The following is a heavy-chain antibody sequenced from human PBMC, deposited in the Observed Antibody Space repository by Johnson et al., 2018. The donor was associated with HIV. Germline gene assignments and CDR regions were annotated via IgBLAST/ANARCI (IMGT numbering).Heavy chain of an antibody. CDR3: ARGTRLGAPSNLDAFDI. D-gene: IGHD1-7*01. CDR1: GFTFDDYA. J-gene: IGHJ3*02. CDR2: ISWNSGTI. V-gene: IGHV3-9*01. Sequence: LVESGGGLVQPGRSLRLSCAASGFTFDDYAMHWVRQAPGKGLEWVSGISWNSGTIGYADSVKGRFTISRENANNALYLQMNSLRAGDTAVYYCARGTRLGAPSNLDAFDIWGQGTKVTVSS.